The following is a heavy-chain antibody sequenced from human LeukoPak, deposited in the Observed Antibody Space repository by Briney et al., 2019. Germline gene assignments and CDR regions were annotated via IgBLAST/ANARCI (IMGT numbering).Heavy chain of an antibody. Sequence: SVKVSCKASGYTFTNYYMHWVRQAPGQGLEWMGIINPSGGTTTYAHKFQDRVTMTRDTSTSTVYMEVSSLRPEDTAVYYCARPTSIIPASNVYYYYYAMDVWGQGTTVTVSS. CDR1: GYTFTNYY. J-gene: IGHJ6*02. V-gene: IGHV1-46*01. CDR2: INPSGGTT. CDR3: ARPTSIIPASNVYYYYYAMDV. D-gene: IGHD2-2*01.